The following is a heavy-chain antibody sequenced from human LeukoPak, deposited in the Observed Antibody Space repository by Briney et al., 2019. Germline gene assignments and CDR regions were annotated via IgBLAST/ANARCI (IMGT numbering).Heavy chain of an antibody. CDR2: IYSGGST. CDR1: GFTVSSNY. V-gene: IGHV3-53*01. J-gene: IGHJ4*02. D-gene: IGHD6-19*01. CDR3: ARVGYSSGWRGFDY. Sequence: GGSLRLSCAASGFTVSSNYMSWVRRAPGKGLEWVSVIYSGGSTYYADSVKGRFTISRDNSKNTLYLQMNSLRAEDTAVYYCARVGYSSGWRGFDYWGQGTLVTVSS.